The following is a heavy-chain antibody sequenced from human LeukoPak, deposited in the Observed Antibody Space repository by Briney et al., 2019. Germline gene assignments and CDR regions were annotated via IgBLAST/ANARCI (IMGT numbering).Heavy chain of an antibody. Sequence: QPGGSLRLSCAASGFTFSSYSMNWVRQAPGKGLEWVSYISSSSSTIYYADSVKGRFTISRDNAKNSLYLQMNSLRAEDTAVYYCARDGRKAVAGSGDYWGQGTLVTVSS. V-gene: IGHV3-48*01. CDR2: ISSSSSTI. J-gene: IGHJ4*02. CDR3: ARDGRKAVAGSGDY. D-gene: IGHD6-19*01. CDR1: GFTFSSYS.